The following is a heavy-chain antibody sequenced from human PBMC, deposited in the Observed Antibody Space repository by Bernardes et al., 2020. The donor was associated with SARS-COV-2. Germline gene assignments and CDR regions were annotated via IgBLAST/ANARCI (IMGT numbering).Heavy chain of an antibody. CDR3: AKEWDTVPGNAFDI. J-gene: IGHJ3*02. CDR2: TRGNGENT. Sequence: GGSLRPSCVVSGPTFTRYAMSWVRHAPGKGLGWVAATRGNGENTYYADSVKGRFTISRGHSANTLYLQMNSLRVEDTAVYYCAKEWDTVPGNAFDIWGHGTLVTVSS. V-gene: IGHV3-23*01. CDR1: GPTFTRYA. D-gene: IGHD2-8*01.